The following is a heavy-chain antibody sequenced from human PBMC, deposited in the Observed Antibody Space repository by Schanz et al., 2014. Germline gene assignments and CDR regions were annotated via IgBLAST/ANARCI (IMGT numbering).Heavy chain of an antibody. CDR2: IKQDGSEK. CDR1: GFSFSNYW. CDR3: ARDAVTSVLTPGFYY. Sequence: EVQLVESGGGLVKPGGSLRLSCAASGFSFSNYWMSWVRQAPGKGLEWVANIKQDGSEKYYVDSVKGRFTISRDNAKKSLYLRMNSLRAEDTAVYYCARDAVTSVLTPGFYYWGQGTLVTVSS. D-gene: IGHD4-17*01. V-gene: IGHV3-7*04. J-gene: IGHJ4*02.